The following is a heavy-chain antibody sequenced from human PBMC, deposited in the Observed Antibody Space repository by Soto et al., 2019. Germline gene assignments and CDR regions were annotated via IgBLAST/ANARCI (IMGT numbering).Heavy chain of an antibody. V-gene: IGHV3-23*01. J-gene: IGHJ3*02. CDR2: ISGSGATT. CDR3: APHVSCSGGSCQYDAFAI. Sequence: PGGSLRLSCAASGFTFSSYAMTWVRQAPGKGLEWVSGISGSGATTSYADSVKGRFAMSRDTSESTLYLQMNSLGAEDTAAYYCAPHVSCSGGSCQYDAFAIRGQGTMVTVSS. D-gene: IGHD2-15*01. CDR1: GFTFSSYA.